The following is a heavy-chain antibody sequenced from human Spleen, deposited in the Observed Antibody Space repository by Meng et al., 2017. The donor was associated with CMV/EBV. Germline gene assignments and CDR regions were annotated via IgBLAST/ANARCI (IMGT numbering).Heavy chain of an antibody. V-gene: IGHV4-38-2*02. CDR2: VYKSGGT. D-gene: IGHD2-2*01. CDR3: ARGSDLVGYCGGTSCRGLYYGVDV. J-gene: IGHJ6*02. CDR1: GYSISSGYY. Sequence: SETLSLTCTVSGYSISSGYYWGWIRQPPGKGLEWIGSVYKSGGTYYNPALERRVTISIDTSKNQFSLKLSSVTAADTAIYYCARGSDLVGYCGGTSCRGLYYGVDVWGQGTTVTVSS.